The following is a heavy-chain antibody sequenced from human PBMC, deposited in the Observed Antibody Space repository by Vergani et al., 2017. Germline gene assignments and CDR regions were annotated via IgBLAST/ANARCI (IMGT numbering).Heavy chain of an antibody. V-gene: IGHV3-30*03. Sequence: QVQLVESGGGVVQPGRSLRLSCVASGFTFSRNAMHWVRQAPGKGLEWVAAISYDGSNKYNAESVKGRFTISRDYSKNTLSLQLNSLRPEDTAVYYCARGVGTPWGAFDIWGQGTMVTVSS. D-gene: IGHD1-26*01. CDR3: ARGVGTPWGAFDI. J-gene: IGHJ3*02. CDR1: GFTFSRNA. CDR2: ISYDGSNK.